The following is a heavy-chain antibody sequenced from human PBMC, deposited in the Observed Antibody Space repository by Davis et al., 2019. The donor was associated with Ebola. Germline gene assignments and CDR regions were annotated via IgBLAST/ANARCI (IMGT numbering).Heavy chain of an antibody. V-gene: IGHV1-18*01. CDR1: GYTFTSYA. CDR2: ITGYRGNT. CDR3: ARFLSSYGDYNRGMDV. Sequence: ASVKVSCKASGYTFTSYAMNWVRQAPGQGLEWMGWITGYRGNTNYAQKYKGRVTLTTDTSTNTAYMELRSLTSADTAVYFCARFLSSYGDYNRGMDVWGKGTTVIVSS. J-gene: IGHJ6*03. D-gene: IGHD4-17*01.